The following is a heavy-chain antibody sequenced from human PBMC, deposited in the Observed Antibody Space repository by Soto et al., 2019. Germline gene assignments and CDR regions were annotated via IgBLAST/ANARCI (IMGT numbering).Heavy chain of an antibody. J-gene: IGHJ3*02. CDR3: ASSLWFGELVSAI. D-gene: IGHD3-10*01. Sequence: AXVKVSCKASGYTFTSYYMHWVRQAPGQGLEWMGIINPSGGSTSYAQKFQGRVTMTRDTSTSTVYMELSSLRSEDTAVYYCASSLWFGELVSAIWGQGTMVTVSS. CDR1: GYTFTSYY. CDR2: INPSGGST. V-gene: IGHV1-46*03.